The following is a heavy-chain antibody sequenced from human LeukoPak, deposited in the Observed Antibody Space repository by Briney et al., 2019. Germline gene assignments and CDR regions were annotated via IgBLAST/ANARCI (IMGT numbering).Heavy chain of an antibody. D-gene: IGHD7-27*01. V-gene: IGHV3-7*01. CDR3: AAWGLNNY. J-gene: IGHJ4*02. Sequence: GGSLRLSCSASGYAFSDYWMNWVRQAPGKGPEWVANINLGGSAKLYVDSVRGRCTISRDNAKNSLYLQLNSLRVEDKAVYYCAAWGLNNYWGQGTLVTVSS. CDR1: GYAFSDYW. CDR2: INLGGSAK.